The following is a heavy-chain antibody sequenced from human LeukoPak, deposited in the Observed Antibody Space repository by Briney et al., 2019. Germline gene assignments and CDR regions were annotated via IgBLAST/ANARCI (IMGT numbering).Heavy chain of an antibody. D-gene: IGHD2-15*01. CDR2: IIPIFGTA. CDR1: GGTFSSYA. J-gene: IGHJ4*02. Sequence: SVKVSCKASGGTFSSYAISWVRQAPGQGLEWMGRIIPIFGTANYAQKFQGRVTITTDESTSTAYMELSSLRSEDTAVYYCASLDCSGGSCYYVYWGQGTLVTVSS. V-gene: IGHV1-69*05. CDR3: ASLDCSGGSCYYVY.